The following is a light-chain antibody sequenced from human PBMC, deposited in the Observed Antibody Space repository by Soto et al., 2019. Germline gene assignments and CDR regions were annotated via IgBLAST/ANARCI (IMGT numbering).Light chain of an antibody. CDR1: QTVSSNY. CDR3: QQYGSSQS. J-gene: IGKJ1*01. Sequence: EIVLTQSPGTLSLSPGERATLSCSASQTVSSNYLAWYQQKPGQAPRLLIYGASSRATGIPDRFSGSGSGTDFTLTISRLEPEDFAVYYCQQYGSSQSFGQGTKVEIK. CDR2: GAS. V-gene: IGKV3-20*01.